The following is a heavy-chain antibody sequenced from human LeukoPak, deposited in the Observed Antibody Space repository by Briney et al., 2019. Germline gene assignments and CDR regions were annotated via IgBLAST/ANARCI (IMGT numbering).Heavy chain of an antibody. V-gene: IGHV1-46*01. CDR1: GFTFTSYY. CDR3: ARGWIQLWLYY. J-gene: IGHJ4*02. CDR2: INPSGGST. Sequence: GGSLRLSCAASGFTFTSYYMHWVRQAPGQGLEWMGIINPSGGSTSYAQKFQGRVTMTRDTSTSTVYMELSSLRSEDTAVYYCARGWIQLWLYYWGQGTLVTVSS. D-gene: IGHD5-18*01.